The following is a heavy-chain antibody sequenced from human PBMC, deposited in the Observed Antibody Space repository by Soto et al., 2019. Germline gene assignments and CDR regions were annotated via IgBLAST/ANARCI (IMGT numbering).Heavy chain of an antibody. CDR1: GGSIGSTDW. V-gene: IGHV4-4*02. J-gene: IGHJ5*02. Sequence: QVHLQESGPGLVKPSGTLSLTCTVSGGSIGSTDWWSWVRQPPGKGLEWIAEISHDGRTTYNPSLRSRVTTSRDKSKSHFSLSLSSVPAADTAVYYCATTEAAAGDFHPWGQGALVIVSS. CDR2: ISHDGRT. D-gene: IGHD6-13*01. CDR3: ATTEAAAGDFHP.